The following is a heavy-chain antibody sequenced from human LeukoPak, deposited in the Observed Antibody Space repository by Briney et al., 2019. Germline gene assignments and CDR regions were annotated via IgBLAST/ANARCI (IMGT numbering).Heavy chain of an antibody. Sequence: PSETLSLTCTVSGGSLSSHYWSWIRQPPGKGLEWNGYIYYIGSTNYNPSLKSRVTISVDTSKIQFPPKMSSVTAADTAVYYCARVGTAARHFGYWGQGTLVTVSS. CDR1: GGSLSSHY. V-gene: IGHV4-59*11. J-gene: IGHJ4*02. CDR2: IYYIGST. D-gene: IGHD6-6*01. CDR3: ARVGTAARHFGY.